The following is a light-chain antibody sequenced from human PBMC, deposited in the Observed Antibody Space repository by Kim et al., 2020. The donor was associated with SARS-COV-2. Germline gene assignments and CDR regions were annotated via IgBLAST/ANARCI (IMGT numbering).Light chain of an antibody. V-gene: IGLV1-40*01. CDR1: SSNIGAGYD. J-gene: IGLJ3*02. CDR3: QSYDSSLSGSV. Sequence: RVTISCTGRSSNIGAGYDVHWYEQLPGTAPKLLIYGNSNRPSGVPDRFSGSKSGTSASLASTGLQAEDEADYYCQSYDSSLSGSVFGGGTQLTVL. CDR2: GNS.